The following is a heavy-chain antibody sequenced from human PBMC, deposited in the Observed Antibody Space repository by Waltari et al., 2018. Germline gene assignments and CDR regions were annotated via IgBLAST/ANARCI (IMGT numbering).Heavy chain of an antibody. Sequence: QVQLVQSGAEVKKPGSSVKVSCKASGGTFSSYAISWVRHAPGQGLEWMGGIIPILGIANYAQKFQGRVTITADKSTSTAYMELSSLRSEDTAVYYCASGVGSSSRRWGWFDPWGQGTLVTVSS. J-gene: IGHJ5*02. V-gene: IGHV1-69*10. D-gene: IGHD6-6*01. CDR2: IIPILGIA. CDR3: ASGVGSSSRRWGWFDP. CDR1: GGTFSSYA.